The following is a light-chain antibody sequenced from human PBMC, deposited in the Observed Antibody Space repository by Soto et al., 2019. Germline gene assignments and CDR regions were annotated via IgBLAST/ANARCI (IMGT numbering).Light chain of an antibody. V-gene: IGKV3-20*01. CDR2: GAS. Sequence: EIVLTQSPGTLSLSPGERATLSCRASQSVTSSYLAWYQQTPGQAPRLLIYGASTRATGIPDRFSGSGSDTDFTPTISRLEPEDFAVYYCQQYGSSPSTFGQGTKVEIK. CDR3: QQYGSSPST. J-gene: IGKJ1*01. CDR1: QSVTSSY.